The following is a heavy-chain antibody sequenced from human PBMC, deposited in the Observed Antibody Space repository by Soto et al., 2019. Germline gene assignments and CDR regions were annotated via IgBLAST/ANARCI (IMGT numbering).Heavy chain of an antibody. Sequence: SDTLSLTCTVSGGSISSGDYYWSWIRQPPGKGLEWIGYIYYSGSTYYNPSLKSRVTISVDTSKNQFSLKLSSVTAADTDVYYCARASPVVTDVWGQGTTVTVSS. CDR1: GGSISSGDYY. D-gene: IGHD5-18*01. CDR2: IYYSGST. V-gene: IGHV4-30-4*02. J-gene: IGHJ6*02. CDR3: ARASPVVTDV.